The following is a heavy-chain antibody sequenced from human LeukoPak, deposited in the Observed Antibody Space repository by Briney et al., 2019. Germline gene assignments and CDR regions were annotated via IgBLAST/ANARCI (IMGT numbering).Heavy chain of an antibody. D-gene: IGHD6-19*01. V-gene: IGHV4-34*01. CDR3: ARVGSGWSYYYYGMDV. CDR2: INHSGST. CDR1: GGSFSGYY. Sequence: SETLSLTCAVYGGSFSGYYWSWIRQPPGKGLEWIGEINHSGSTNYNPSLKSRVTISVDTSKNQFSLKLSSVTAADTAVYYCARVGSGWSYYYYGMDVWGQGTTVTVSS. J-gene: IGHJ6*02.